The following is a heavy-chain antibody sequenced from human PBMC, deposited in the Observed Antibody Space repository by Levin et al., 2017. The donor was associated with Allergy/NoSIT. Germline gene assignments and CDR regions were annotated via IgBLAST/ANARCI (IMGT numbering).Heavy chain of an antibody. CDR1: GGSIRSDY. V-gene: IGHV4-59*01. Sequence: PSETLSLTCTVSGGSIRSDYWSWIRRPPGKGLEWIAYVYYTGSTNYNPSLKSRVTISVDTSKHQFSLRLSSVTAADTAVYYCAKSRGRTLFGVINPYYDGMDVWGQGTTVTVSS. CDR3: AKSRGRTLFGVINPYYDGMDV. CDR2: VYYTGST. J-gene: IGHJ6*02. D-gene: IGHD3-3*01.